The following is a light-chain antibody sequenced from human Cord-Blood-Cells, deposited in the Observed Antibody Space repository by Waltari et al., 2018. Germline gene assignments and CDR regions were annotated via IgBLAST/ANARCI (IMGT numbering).Light chain of an antibody. CDR3: QAWDSSTFYV. J-gene: IGLJ1*01. Sequence: SYELTQPPSVSVSPGQAASITCSGETLGDKYASWYQQKPGQSPVLVIYQDSKRPSGIPERFSGSNSGNTATLTISGTQAMDEADYYCQAWDSSTFYVFGTGTKVTVL. V-gene: IGLV3-1*01. CDR2: QDS. CDR1: TLGDKY.